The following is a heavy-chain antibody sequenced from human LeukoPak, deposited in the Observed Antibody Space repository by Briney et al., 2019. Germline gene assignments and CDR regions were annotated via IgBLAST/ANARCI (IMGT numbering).Heavy chain of an antibody. CDR3: ARANPNWNPPDY. Sequence: SETLSLTCSASSDSMTSYFWSWIRQPPGKGLEWIGYVYHSGSTSYNPSLKSRVSISEDTSKNQFSLKLTSVTAADTAVYFCARANPNWNPPDYWGQGTLVTVSS. CDR2: VYHSGST. CDR1: SDSMTSYF. V-gene: IGHV4-59*08. D-gene: IGHD1-1*01. J-gene: IGHJ4*02.